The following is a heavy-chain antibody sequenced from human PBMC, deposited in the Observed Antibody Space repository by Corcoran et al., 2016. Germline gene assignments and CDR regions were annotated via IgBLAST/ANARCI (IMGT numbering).Heavy chain of an antibody. J-gene: IGHJ5*02. CDR3: ARVFGGLRFLEWAEPYRRGDWFDP. Sequence: QVQLQESGPGLVKPSETLSLTCTVSGYSISSGYYWGWIRQPPGKGLEWVGSIYHSGSTYYNPSLKSRVTISVDTSKNQFSLKLSSVTAADTAGYYWARVFGGLRFLEWAEPYRRGDWFDPWGQGTLVTVSS. D-gene: IGHD3-3*01. V-gene: IGHV4-38-2*02. CDR1: GYSISSGYY. CDR2: IYHSGST.